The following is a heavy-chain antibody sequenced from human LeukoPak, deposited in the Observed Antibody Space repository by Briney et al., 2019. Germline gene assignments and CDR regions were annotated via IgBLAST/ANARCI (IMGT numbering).Heavy chain of an antibody. CDR2: ISNNGGYT. J-gene: IGHJ4*02. V-gene: IGHV3-23*01. CDR1: GFTFSSSA. D-gene: IGHD2-15*01. CDR3: AKQLGYCSDGSCYFPY. Sequence: GGSLRLSCAASGFTFSSSAMRWVRQAPGKGLEWVSAISNNGGYTYYADSVQGRFTISRDNSKSALCLQMNSLRAEDTAVYYCAKQLGYCSDGSCYFPYWGQGTLVTVSS.